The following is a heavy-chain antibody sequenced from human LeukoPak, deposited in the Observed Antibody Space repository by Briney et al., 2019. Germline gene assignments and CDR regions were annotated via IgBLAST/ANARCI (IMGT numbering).Heavy chain of an antibody. D-gene: IGHD7-27*01. CDR3: ARDELGIRTKFDY. CDR1: GLTFSSYS. CDR2: ISSSSSYI. V-gene: IGHV3-21*01. Sequence: PGGSLRLSCAASGLTFSSYSMNWVRQAPGKGLEWVSSISSSSSYIYYADSVKGRFTISRDNAKNSLYLQMNSLRAEDTAVYYCARDELGIRTKFDYWGQGTLVTVSA. J-gene: IGHJ4*02.